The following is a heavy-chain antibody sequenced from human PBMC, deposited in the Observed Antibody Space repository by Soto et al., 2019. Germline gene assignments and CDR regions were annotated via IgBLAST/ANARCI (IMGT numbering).Heavy chain of an antibody. CDR3: ARFTDFGSGTYGFDY. CDR2: IYHTGST. D-gene: IGHD3-10*01. J-gene: IGHJ4*02. V-gene: IGHV4-4*02. CDR1: SDSITSNNW. Sequence: SETLSLTFVVSSDSITSNNWWSWVRQPPGKGLEWIGEIYHTGSTHYNPSLKSRVTISVDKSKNQFSLKLSSVTAADTAVYYCARFTDFGSGTYGFDYWGQGTLVTVSS.